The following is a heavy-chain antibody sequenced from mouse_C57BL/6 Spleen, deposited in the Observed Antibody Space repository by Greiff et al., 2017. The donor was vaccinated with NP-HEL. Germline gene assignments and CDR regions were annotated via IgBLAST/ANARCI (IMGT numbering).Heavy chain of an antibody. D-gene: IGHD1-1*01. V-gene: IGHV5-9*01. J-gene: IGHJ2*01. CDR3: ARHGVITTVVATDYFDY. CDR1: GFTFSSYT. CDR2: ISGGGGNT. Sequence: EVQVVESGGGLVKPGGSLKLSCAASGFTFSSYTMSWVRQTPEKRLEWVATISGGGGNTYYPDSVKGRFTISRDNAKNTLYLQMSSLRSEDTALYYCARHGVITTVVATDYFDYWGQGTTLTVSS.